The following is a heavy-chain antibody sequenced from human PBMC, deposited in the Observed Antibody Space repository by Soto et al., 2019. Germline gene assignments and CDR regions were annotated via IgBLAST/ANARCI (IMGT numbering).Heavy chain of an antibody. D-gene: IGHD5-18*01. CDR1: GVTFSRYA. CDR3: AKETGYSYGFQPNALDV. J-gene: IGHJ6*02. CDR2: ISSRGDRT. V-gene: IGHV3-23*01. Sequence: PXGSLRLSCAGSGVTFSRYAMNWVRQAPGKGLEWVSIISSRGDRTSYAESVKGRFTISRDDSKNTLFLHMNSLGAEDTAVYYCAKETGYSYGFQPNALDVWGQGTTVTVSS.